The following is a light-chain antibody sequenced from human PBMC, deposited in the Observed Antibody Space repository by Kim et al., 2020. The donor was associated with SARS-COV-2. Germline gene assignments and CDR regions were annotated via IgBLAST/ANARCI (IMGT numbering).Light chain of an antibody. J-gene: IGKJ4*01. CDR2: DAS. CDR3: QQRNSWPPAVT. CDR1: QSIDTY. Sequence: PGERATLSCKASQSIDTYLAWYQQRPGQAPRLLVYDASNRATGVPDRFSGSGSGTDFTLTISSLMPEDFSTYYCQQRNSWPPAVTFGGGTKVDIK. V-gene: IGKV3-11*01.